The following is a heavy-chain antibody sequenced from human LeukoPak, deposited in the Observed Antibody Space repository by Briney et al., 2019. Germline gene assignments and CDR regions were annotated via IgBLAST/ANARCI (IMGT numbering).Heavy chain of an antibody. J-gene: IGHJ3*02. Sequence: SETLSLTXIVSGDSISGYYWSWIRQPPGKGLEWIGYIYYSGSTNYNPSLKSRVTISVDTSKNQFSLKLSSVTAADTAVYYCARDPGDAFDIWGQGTMVTVSS. CDR3: ARDPGDAFDI. CDR1: GDSISGYY. V-gene: IGHV4-59*01. D-gene: IGHD3-10*01. CDR2: IYYSGST.